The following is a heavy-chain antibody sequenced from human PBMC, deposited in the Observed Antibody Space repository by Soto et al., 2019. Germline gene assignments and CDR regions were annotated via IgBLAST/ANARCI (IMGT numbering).Heavy chain of an antibody. CDR1: GYTFTSYA. D-gene: IGHD3-3*01. V-gene: IGHV1-3*05. J-gene: IGHJ6*02. CDR2: INAGNGNT. Sequence: QVQLVQSGAEEKKPGASVKVSCKASGYTFTSYAMHWVRQAPGQRLEWMGWINAGNGNTKYSQKFQGRVTITRDTSASTAYMELSSLRSEDTAVYYCARSWGAILPFYGMDVWGQGTTVTVSS. CDR3: ARSWGAILPFYGMDV.